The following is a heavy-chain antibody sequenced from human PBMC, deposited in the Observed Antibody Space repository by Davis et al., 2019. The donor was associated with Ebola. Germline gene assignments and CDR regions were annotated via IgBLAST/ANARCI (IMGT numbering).Heavy chain of an antibody. D-gene: IGHD3-3*01. Sequence: AASVKVSCKASGYTFTSYAMNWVRQAPGQGLEWMGWINTNTGNPTYAQGFTGRFVFSLDPSVSTAYLQISSLKAEDTAVYYCARPGGEIFGVLYYYYGMDVWGKGTTVTVSS. V-gene: IGHV7-4-1*02. CDR3: ARPGGEIFGVLYYYYGMDV. CDR1: GYTFTSYA. CDR2: INTNTGNP. J-gene: IGHJ6*04.